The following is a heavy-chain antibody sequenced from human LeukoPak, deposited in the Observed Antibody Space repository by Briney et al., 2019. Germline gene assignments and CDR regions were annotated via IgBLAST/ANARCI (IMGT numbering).Heavy chain of an antibody. J-gene: IGHJ4*02. CDR2: ISGSGGST. CDR3: ARWVFGRNHFLN. CDR1: GFTFSSYG. D-gene: IGHD1-14*01. Sequence: GGSLRLPCAASGFTFSSYGMSWVRQAPGKGLEWVSAISGSGGSTYYADSVKGRFTISRDNAKNSLYLQMNSLRAEDTAVYYCARWVFGRNHFLNWGQGTLVTVSS. V-gene: IGHV3-23*01.